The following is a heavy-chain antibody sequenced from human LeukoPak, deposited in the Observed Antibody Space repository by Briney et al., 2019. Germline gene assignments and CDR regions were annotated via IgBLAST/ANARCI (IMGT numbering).Heavy chain of an antibody. D-gene: IGHD3-10*01. CDR1: GFTFSSYA. Sequence: GGSLRLSCAASGFTFSSYAMHWVRQAPGKGLEWVAVISYDGSNKYYADSVKGRFTISRDNAKNSLYLQMSSLRVEDTAVYYCAREKYYGSEDAFDIWGQGTVVTVSS. CDR2: ISYDGSNK. J-gene: IGHJ3*02. V-gene: IGHV3-30*04. CDR3: AREKYYGSEDAFDI.